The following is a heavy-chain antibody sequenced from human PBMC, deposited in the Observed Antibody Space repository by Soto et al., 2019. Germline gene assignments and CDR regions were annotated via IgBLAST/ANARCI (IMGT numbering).Heavy chain of an antibody. V-gene: IGHV3-53*01. D-gene: IGHD3-22*01. J-gene: IGHJ4*02. CDR2: IYTSGA. CDR3: AREDVSGYCTH. CDR1: GFSVSSNY. Sequence: EVQLVESGGGLIQPGGSVRLSCAASGFSVSSNYMSWVRQAPGKGLEWVSVIYTSGAYYADSVKGRFTLSRDISKNTLYLQMNCLRVEDTATYYFAREDVSGYCTHWCQGTLVTVSS.